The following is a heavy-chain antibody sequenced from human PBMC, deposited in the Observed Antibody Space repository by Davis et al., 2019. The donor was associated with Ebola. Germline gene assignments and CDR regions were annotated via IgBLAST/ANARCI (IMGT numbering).Heavy chain of an antibody. CDR3: ARYNKGYSYGFDY. V-gene: IGHV4-34*01. D-gene: IGHD5-18*01. J-gene: IGHJ4*02. CDR2: INHSGST. Sequence: SETLSLTCAVYGGSFSGYYWSWIRQPPGKGLEWIGEINHSGSTNYNPSLKSRVTISVDTSTNQFSLKLSSVTAADTAVYYCARYNKGYSYGFDYWGKGTLVTVSS. CDR1: GGSFSGYY.